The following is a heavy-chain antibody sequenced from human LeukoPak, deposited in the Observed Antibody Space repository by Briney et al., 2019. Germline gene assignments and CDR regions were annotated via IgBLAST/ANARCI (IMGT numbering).Heavy chain of an antibody. Sequence: GESLKISCKGSGYSFTSYWIGWVRQMPGKGLEWMGIIYPGDSDTRYSPSFQGQVTISADKSISTAYLQWSSLKASDTAMYYCALWANYYDSSGQSDAFDIWGQGTMVTVSS. CDR3: ALWANYYDSSGQSDAFDI. V-gene: IGHV5-51*01. D-gene: IGHD3-22*01. CDR1: GYSFTSYW. J-gene: IGHJ3*02. CDR2: IYPGDSDT.